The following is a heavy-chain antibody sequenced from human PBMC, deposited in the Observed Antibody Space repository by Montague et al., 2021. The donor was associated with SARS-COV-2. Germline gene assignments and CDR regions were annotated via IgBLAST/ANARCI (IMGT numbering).Heavy chain of an antibody. CDR2: IYESDTT. CDR1: GGSIRSTTFY. V-gene: IGHV4-39*07. J-gene: IGHJ4*02. CDR3: VPPGKTAAAGRLDY. Sequence: SDTLSLTCTVSGGSIRSTTFYWGWIRQPPGKGLEWIGYIYESDTTYYNPSLKSRVAISLDTPNNQFSLKITSLIVADTAVYYCVPPGKTAAAGRLDYWGQGILVTVSS. D-gene: IGHD1-14*01.